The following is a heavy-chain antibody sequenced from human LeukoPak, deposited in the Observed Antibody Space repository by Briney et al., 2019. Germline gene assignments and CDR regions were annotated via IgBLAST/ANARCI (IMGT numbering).Heavy chain of an antibody. CDR1: GGSISSSNW. J-gene: IGHJ2*01. Sequence: SETLSLTCAVSGGSISSSNWWSWVRQPPGKGLEWIGEINHSGSTNYNPSLKSRVTISVDTSKNQFSLKLSSVTAADTAVYYCAVHGDYARYFDLWGRGTLVTVSS. CDR3: AVHGDYARYFDL. D-gene: IGHD4-17*01. V-gene: IGHV4-4*02. CDR2: INHSGST.